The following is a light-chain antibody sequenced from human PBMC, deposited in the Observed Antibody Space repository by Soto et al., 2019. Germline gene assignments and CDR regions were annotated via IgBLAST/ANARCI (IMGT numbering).Light chain of an antibody. CDR1: QSVSNY. CDR3: PQRSNWPPYN. J-gene: IGKJ2*01. V-gene: IGKV3-11*01. CDR2: DAS. Sequence: EIVLTQSPATLSLSPGERATLSCRASQSVSNYLAWYQQKPGQAPRLLIYDASNRAAGIPARFSGSGSGTDFTLTITSLEAEDFAVYYCPQRSNWPPYNFGQGTKLEIK.